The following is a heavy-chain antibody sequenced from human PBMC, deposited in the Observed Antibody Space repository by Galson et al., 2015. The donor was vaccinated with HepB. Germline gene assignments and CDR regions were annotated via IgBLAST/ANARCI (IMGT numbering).Heavy chain of an antibody. CDR1: GFTFSSYA. D-gene: IGHD6-19*01. V-gene: IGHV3-30*04. J-gene: IGHJ6*02. CDR3: ARGIVAGTNYYYGMDV. Sequence: SLRLSCAASGFTFSSYAMHWVRQAPGKGLEWVAVISYDGSNKYYADSVKGRFTISRDNSKNTLYLQMNSLRAEDTAVYYCARGIVAGTNYYYGMDVWGQGTTVTVSS. CDR2: ISYDGSNK.